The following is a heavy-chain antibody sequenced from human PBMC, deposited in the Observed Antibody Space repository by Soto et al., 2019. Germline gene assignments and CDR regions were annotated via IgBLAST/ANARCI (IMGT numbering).Heavy chain of an antibody. J-gene: IGHJ4*02. CDR3: ARAGRNSGSYYTDY. V-gene: IGHV4-61*01. Sequence: PSETLSLTCTVSGGSISSSSYYWSWIRQPPGKGLEWIGYIYYSGSTNYNPSLKSRVTISVDTSKNQFSLKLSSVTAADTAVYYCARAGRNSGSYYTDYWGQGTLVTVSS. D-gene: IGHD1-26*01. CDR2: IYYSGST. CDR1: GGSISSSSYY.